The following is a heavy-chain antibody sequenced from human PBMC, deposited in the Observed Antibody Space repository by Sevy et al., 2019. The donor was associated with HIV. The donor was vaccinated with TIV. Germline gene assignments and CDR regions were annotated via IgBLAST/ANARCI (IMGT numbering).Heavy chain of an antibody. CDR1: GFTFSRYG. D-gene: IGHD6-13*01. J-gene: IGHJ6*02. CDR3: ANSRGRYEGSSWLYYYYIMDV. Sequence: GGSLRLSCAAAGFTFSRYGMHWARQAPGKGLEWVAVISNDGSDKEYAESVKGRFTVSRDNSKDTVYLQMNSLRPDDTAVYYCANSRGRYEGSSWLYYYYIMDVWGQGTTVTVS. V-gene: IGHV3-30*18. CDR2: ISNDGSDK.